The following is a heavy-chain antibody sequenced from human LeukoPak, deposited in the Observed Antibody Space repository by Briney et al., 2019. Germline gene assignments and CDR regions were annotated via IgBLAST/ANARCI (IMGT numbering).Heavy chain of an antibody. V-gene: IGHV4-34*01. D-gene: IGHD5-24*01. J-gene: IGHJ4*02. Sequence: SETLSHTCAVYGESFSGYYWSWIRQPPGKGLEWIGEINHSGSTNYNPSLKSRVTISIDTSKNQFSLKLSSVTAADTAVYYCARFSPWRDDYNQLEYWGQGTLVTVSS. CDR1: GESFSGYY. CDR3: ARFSPWRDDYNQLEY. CDR2: INHSGST.